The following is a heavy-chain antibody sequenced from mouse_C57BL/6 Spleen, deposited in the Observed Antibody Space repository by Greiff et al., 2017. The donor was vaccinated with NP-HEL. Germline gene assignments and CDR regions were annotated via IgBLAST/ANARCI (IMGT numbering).Heavy chain of an antibody. V-gene: IGHV1-80*01. Sequence: VQLQQSGAELVKPGASVKISCKASGYAFSSYWMNWVKQRPGKGLEWIGQIYPGDGDTNYNGKFKGKATLTADKSSSTAYLQLSSLTSEDSAVYFDARFGYYDSSSPWLEGWGTGTTVTVST. CDR2: IYPGDGDT. CDR3: ARFGYYDSSSPWLEG. J-gene: IGHJ1*03. CDR1: GYAFSSYW. D-gene: IGHD1-1*01.